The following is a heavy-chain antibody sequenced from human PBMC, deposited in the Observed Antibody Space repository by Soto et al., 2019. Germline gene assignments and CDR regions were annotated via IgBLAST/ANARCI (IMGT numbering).Heavy chain of an antibody. CDR3: ARGPEDSRSWKYYYFYCMDV. V-gene: IGHV4-34*01. CDR2: INHSGST. D-gene: IGHD6-13*01. J-gene: IGHJ6*01. Sequence: SATPSLTCAGYGGCFSGYCWSWIRKTPRRGLEWIGEINHSGSTNYNPPLKSRVSISVDTSKNPCSLELSSVTAADTAVYYCARGPEDSRSWKYYYFYCMDVWGLGNTVTVSS. CDR1: GGCFSGYC.